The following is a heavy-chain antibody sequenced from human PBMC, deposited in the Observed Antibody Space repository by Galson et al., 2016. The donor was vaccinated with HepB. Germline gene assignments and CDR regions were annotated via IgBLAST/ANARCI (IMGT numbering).Heavy chain of an antibody. CDR2: VSSDGSYK. CDR1: GFSFRNFA. Sequence: SLRLSCAASGFSFRNFAMHWVRQAPGKGLEWVALVSSDGSYKYYEDYVRGRFTPSRDNSTDTLYMQMNSLRPDDTAVYYCAKGVDSIGWYHFDYWDQGTLVT. CDR3: AKGVDSIGWYHFDY. D-gene: IGHD6-19*01. V-gene: IGHV3-30*18. J-gene: IGHJ4*02.